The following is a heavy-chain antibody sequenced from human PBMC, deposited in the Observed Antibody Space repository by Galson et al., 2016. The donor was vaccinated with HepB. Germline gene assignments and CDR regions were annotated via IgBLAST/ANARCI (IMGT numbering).Heavy chain of an antibody. J-gene: IGHJ4*02. V-gene: IGHV3-9*01. D-gene: IGHD3-3*01. CDR2: INWNSGSV. CDR1: GFTFDDHA. Sequence: SLRLSCAASGFTFDDHAMHWVRQAPGKGLEWVSGINWNSGSVGYADSVKGRFTVSRDNAENSLYLQMNSLRPEDTAWYFCAKESTIFGVVTLGDYFDSWGQGTLVTVSS. CDR3: AKESTIFGVVTLGDYFDS.